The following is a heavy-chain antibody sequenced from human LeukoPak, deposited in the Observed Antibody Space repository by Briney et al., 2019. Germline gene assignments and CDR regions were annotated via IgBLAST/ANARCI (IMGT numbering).Heavy chain of an antibody. J-gene: IGHJ4*02. CDR3: AKGNLTRRIVVVTALYY. Sequence: GGSLRLSCAASGFTFTSYGMHWVRQAPGKGLEWVTFIRYDQSYKYYADSVKGRFTISRDNSKNTLYLQMNSLRAEDTAVYYCAKGNLTRRIVVVTALYYWGQGTLVTVSS. CDR1: GFTFTSYG. CDR2: IRYDQSYK. D-gene: IGHD2-21*02. V-gene: IGHV3-30*02.